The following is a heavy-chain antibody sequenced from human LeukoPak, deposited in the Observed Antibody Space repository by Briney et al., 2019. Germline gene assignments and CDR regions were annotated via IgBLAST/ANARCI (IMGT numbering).Heavy chain of an antibody. CDR2: ITSDGSRT. D-gene: IGHD1-14*01. Sequence: PGGSLRLSCAASGFTFSSYAMSWVRQAPGKGLEWVSAITSDGSRTYNADSVKGRFTISRDNSKNTLYLQMNGLRADDTAVYYCAKGNAITPDYWGQGTLVTVSS. V-gene: IGHV3-23*01. CDR1: GFTFSSYA. CDR3: AKGNAITPDY. J-gene: IGHJ4*02.